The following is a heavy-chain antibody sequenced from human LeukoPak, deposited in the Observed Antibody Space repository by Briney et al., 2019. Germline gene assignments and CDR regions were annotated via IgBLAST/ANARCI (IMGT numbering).Heavy chain of an antibody. CDR3: ARPHGTLIASYYFDS. CDR2: ISGSGTTK. J-gene: IGHJ4*02. CDR1: GFTLSDYY. V-gene: IGHV3-11*01. Sequence: GGSLRLSCAASGFTLSDYYMSWIRQAPGKGLEWVSCISGSGTTKYYTDSVKGRFTISRDNAKNSLYLQMNSLRADDTGVYYGARPHGTLIASYYFDSWGQGTLVTVSS. D-gene: IGHD1-1*01.